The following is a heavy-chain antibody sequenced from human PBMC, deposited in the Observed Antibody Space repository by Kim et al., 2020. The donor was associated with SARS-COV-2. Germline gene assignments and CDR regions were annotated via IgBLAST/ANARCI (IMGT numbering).Heavy chain of an antibody. Sequence: ASVKVSCKASGYTFTSYCLHWVHQAPGQSREWMGWIELANTNTHYSQNFQGRVTISRDTSATTVYIELSSLRSEDTAVYYCARDGRSVYYYFDYWGQGTLVTVSS. D-gene: IGHD1-26*01. CDR1: GYTFTSYC. CDR2: IELANTNT. V-gene: IGHV1-3*01. CDR3: ARDGRSVYYYFDY. J-gene: IGHJ4*02.